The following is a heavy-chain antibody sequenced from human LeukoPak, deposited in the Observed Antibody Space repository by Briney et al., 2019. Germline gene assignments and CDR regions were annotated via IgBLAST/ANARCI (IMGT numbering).Heavy chain of an antibody. D-gene: IGHD3-3*01. CDR3: AKDLGKFWSGHDY. Sequence: GGSLRLSCAASGFTLSSYGMHWVRQAPGKGLEWVAVVSYDGSNKYYADSVKGRFTISRDNSKNTLYLQMNSLRGEDTAVYYCAKDLGKFWSGHDYWGQGTLVTVSS. CDR2: VSYDGSNK. V-gene: IGHV3-30*18. J-gene: IGHJ4*02. CDR1: GFTLSSYG.